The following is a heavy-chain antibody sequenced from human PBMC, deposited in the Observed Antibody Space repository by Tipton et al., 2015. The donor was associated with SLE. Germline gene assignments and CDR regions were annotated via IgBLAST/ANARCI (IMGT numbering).Heavy chain of an antibody. CDR2: IHYSGSS. V-gene: IGHV4-59*01. CDR1: GGSISGYY. J-gene: IGHJ4*02. Sequence: TLSLTCTVSGGSISGYYWTWIRQPPGKGLEYIGYIHYSGSSDYNPSLKSRVTISLDTSKNHFSLKVTSVTAADTAVYYCARLPDYFDHWGQGALVTVSS. CDR3: ARLPDYFDH.